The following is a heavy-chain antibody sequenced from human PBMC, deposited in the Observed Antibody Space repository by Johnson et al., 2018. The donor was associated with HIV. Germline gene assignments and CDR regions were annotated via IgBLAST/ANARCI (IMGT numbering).Heavy chain of an antibody. J-gene: IGHJ3*02. CDR3: ARDNIVLMVGGAFDI. D-gene: IGHD2-8*01. CDR1: GFTFSSYA. V-gene: IGHV3-30-3*01. CDR2: ISYDGRNK. Sequence: QVQLVESGGGVVQPGRSLRLSCAASGFTFSSYAMHWVRQAPGKGLEWVAVISYDGRNKYYADSVKGRFTISRDNSKNTLYLQMNSLRAEDTAVYYCARDNIVLMVGGAFDIWGQGTMVTVSS.